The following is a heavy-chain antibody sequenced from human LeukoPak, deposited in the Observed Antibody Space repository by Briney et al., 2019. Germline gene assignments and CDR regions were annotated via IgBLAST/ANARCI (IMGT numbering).Heavy chain of an antibody. Sequence: SETLSLTCTVSGGSISSYYWSWIRQPAGKGLEWIGRIYTSGSPNYNPSLKSRVTMSVDTSKNQFSLKLSSVTAADTAVYYCARVRPHYDILTGYYLPYYYYMDVWGKGTTVTVSS. V-gene: IGHV4-4*07. D-gene: IGHD3-9*01. J-gene: IGHJ6*03. CDR1: GGSISSYY. CDR2: IYTSGSP. CDR3: ARVRPHYDILTGYYLPYYYYMDV.